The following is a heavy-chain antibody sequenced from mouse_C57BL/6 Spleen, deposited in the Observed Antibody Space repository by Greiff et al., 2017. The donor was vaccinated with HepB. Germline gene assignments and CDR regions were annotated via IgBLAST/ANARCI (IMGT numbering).Heavy chain of an antibody. J-gene: IGHJ4*01. V-gene: IGHV4-1*01. D-gene: IGHD2-4*01. CDR3: ASLALIYYDYSRAMDY. CDR1: GIDFSRYW. Sequence: EVKLLESGGGLVQPGGSLKLSCAASGIDFSRYWMSWVRRAPGKGLEWIGEINPDSSTINYAPSLKDKFIISRDNAKNTLYLQMSKVRSEDTALYYCASLALIYYDYSRAMDYWGQGTSVTVSS. CDR2: INPDSSTI.